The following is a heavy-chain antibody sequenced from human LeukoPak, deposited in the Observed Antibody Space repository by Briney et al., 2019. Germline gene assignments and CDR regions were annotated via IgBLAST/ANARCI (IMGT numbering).Heavy chain of an antibody. D-gene: IGHD5-12*01. CDR3: ARGRARGYSGYDLDY. V-gene: IGHV4-61*05. Sequence: SETLSLTCTVSGDSISSSSYYWGWIRQPPGKGLEWIGYIYYSGSTNYNPSLKSRVTISVDTSKNQFSLKLSSVTAADTAVYYCARGRARGYSGYDLDYWGQGTLVTVSS. CDR2: IYYSGST. J-gene: IGHJ4*02. CDR1: GDSISSSSYY.